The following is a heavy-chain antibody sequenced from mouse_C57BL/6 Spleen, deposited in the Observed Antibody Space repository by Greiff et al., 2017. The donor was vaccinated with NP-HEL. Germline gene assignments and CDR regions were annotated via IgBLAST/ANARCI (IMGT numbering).Heavy chain of an antibody. CDR2: INPNNGGT. D-gene: IGHD2-4*01. J-gene: IGHJ3*01. Sequence: EVQLQQSGPELVKPGASVKMSCKASGYTFTDYNMHWVKQSHGKSLEWIGYINPNNGGTSYNQKFKGKATLTVNKSSSTAYMELRSLTSEDSAVYYCARWAQSTYDYDGVFAYWGQGTLVTVSA. CDR3: ARWAQSTYDYDGVFAY. V-gene: IGHV1-22*01. CDR1: GYTFTDYN.